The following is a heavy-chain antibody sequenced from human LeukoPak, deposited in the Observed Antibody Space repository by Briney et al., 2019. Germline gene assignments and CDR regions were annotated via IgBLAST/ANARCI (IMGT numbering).Heavy chain of an antibody. CDR3: ARGVGYCSGGSCYPRGGWFDP. Sequence: ASVKVSCKASGYTFTGYYMHWVRQAPGQGLEWMGWINPNSGGTNYAQKFQGRVTMTRDTSISTAYMELSRLRSDDTAVYYCARGVGYCSGGSCYPRGGWFDPWGQGTLVTVSS. D-gene: IGHD2-15*01. J-gene: IGHJ5*02. CDR2: INPNSGGT. V-gene: IGHV1-2*02. CDR1: GYTFTGYY.